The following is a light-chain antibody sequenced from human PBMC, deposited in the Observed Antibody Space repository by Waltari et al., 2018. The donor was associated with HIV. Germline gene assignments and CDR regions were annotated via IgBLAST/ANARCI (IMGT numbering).Light chain of an antibody. J-gene: IGLJ2*01. CDR2: SNN. Sequence: QSVLTQPPSASGTPGQMVAISCSGSSSNHGHNPLTWYQPPSGTAPKLLINSNNQRPSGVPDRFSGSKSGTSGSLAISGLQSEDEADYYCAAWDDNRNAVVFGGGTKLTVL. CDR3: AAWDDNRNAVV. V-gene: IGLV1-44*01. CDR1: SSNHGHNP.